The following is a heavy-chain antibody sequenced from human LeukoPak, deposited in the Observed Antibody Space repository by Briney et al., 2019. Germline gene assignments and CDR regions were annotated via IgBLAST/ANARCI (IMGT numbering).Heavy chain of an antibody. CDR3: ARERALGDHYDILIGYQGYYYYGMDV. D-gene: IGHD3-9*01. J-gene: IGHJ6*02. CDR1: GYTFTSYG. CDR2: ISAYNGNT. V-gene: IGHV1-18*01. Sequence: ASVKVSCKASGYTFTSYGISWVRQAPGQGLEWMGWISAYNGNTNYAQKLQGRVTMTTDTSTSTAYMELRSLRSDDTAVYYCARERALGDHYDILIGYQGYYYYGMDVWGQGTTVTVSS.